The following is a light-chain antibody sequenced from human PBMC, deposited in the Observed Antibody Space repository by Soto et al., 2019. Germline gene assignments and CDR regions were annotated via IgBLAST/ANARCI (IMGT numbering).Light chain of an antibody. J-gene: IGKJ2*01. Sequence: DIQMTQSPSSLSASVGDRVTITCQASQDISNYLNWYQQKPGKAPKLLIYDASNLETGVPSRFSGDGSGTDFTFTISSLQPEDIATYYCQQYDNLPRYTFGQGXKLXX. CDR2: DAS. V-gene: IGKV1-33*01. CDR1: QDISNY. CDR3: QQYDNLPRYT.